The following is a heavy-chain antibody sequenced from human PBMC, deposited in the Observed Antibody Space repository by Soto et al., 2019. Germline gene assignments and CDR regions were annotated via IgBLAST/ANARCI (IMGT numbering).Heavy chain of an antibody. J-gene: IGHJ5*02. CDR3: ARARAPLYSSSWYCFDP. D-gene: IGHD6-13*01. Sequence: QVQLQESGPGLVKPSETLSLTCTVSGGSISSYYWSWIRQPPGKGLEWIGYIYYSGSTNYNPSLKSRVPISVDTSKHRFALKLSSVTAADTAVYYCARARAPLYSSSWYCFDPWGQGTLVTVSS. V-gene: IGHV4-59*08. CDR1: GGSISSYY. CDR2: IYYSGST.